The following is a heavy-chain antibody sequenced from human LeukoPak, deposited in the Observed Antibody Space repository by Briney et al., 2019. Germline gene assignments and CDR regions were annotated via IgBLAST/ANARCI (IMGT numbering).Heavy chain of an antibody. J-gene: IGHJ4*02. D-gene: IGHD3-22*01. V-gene: IGHV4-31*03. CDR2: IHPSGTL. CDR3: SRGLDSRKLGY. Sequence: SETLSLTCTVSGASFSSDDQYWNWIRQRPGEGLEWIGSIHPSGTLYNNPSLESRVTISIDTSKNQFSLNLNSVTAADTAVYFCSRGLDSRKLGYWGQGTLVTVSS. CDR1: GASFSSDDQY.